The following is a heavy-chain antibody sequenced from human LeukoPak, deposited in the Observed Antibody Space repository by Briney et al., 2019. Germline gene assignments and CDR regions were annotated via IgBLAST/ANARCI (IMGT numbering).Heavy chain of an antibody. V-gene: IGHV4-38-2*02. D-gene: IGHD6-19*01. J-gene: IGHJ4*02. CDR3: ARGIAVAGIYNDY. CDR1: GYSISSGYY. CDR2: IYHSGST. Sequence: SETLSLTCTVSGYSISSGYYWGWIRQPPGKGLEWIGSIYHSGSTYYNPSLKSRVTISVDTSKNQFSLKLSSVTAADTAVYFCARGIAVAGIYNDYWGQGTLVTVSS.